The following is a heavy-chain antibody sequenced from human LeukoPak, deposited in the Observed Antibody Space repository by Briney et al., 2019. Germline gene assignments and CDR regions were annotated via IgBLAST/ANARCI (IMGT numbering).Heavy chain of an antibody. CDR3: AKSGTIPYYFDY. J-gene: IGHJ4*02. V-gene: IGHV3-23*01. D-gene: IGHD3-10*01. Sequence: GGSLRLSCAASGFPSSSYAMTWVRQAPGKGLEWFSTISGSGGSTYYADSVKGRFTISRDNSKNTLYLQMNSLRAEDTAVYYCAKSGTIPYYFDYWGQGTLVTVSS. CDR1: GFPSSSYA. CDR2: ISGSGGST.